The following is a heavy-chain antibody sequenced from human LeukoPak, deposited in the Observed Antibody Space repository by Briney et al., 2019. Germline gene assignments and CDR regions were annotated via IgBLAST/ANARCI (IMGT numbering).Heavy chain of an antibody. J-gene: IGHJ6*02. CDR2: IIPIFGTA. CDR3: ARDFSMPRLVADYYYGMDV. V-gene: IGHV1-69*13. Sequence: GASVKVSCKASGGTFSSYAISWVRQAPGQGLEWMGGIIPIFGTANYAQKFQGRVTITADESTSTAYMELSSLRSEDTAVYYCARDFSMPRLVADYYYGMDVWGQGTTVTVSS. CDR1: GGTFSSYA. D-gene: IGHD6-19*01.